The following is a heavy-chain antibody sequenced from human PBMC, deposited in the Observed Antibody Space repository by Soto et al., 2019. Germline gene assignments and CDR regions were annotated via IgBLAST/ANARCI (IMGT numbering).Heavy chain of an antibody. V-gene: IGHV3-74*01. D-gene: IGHD3-22*01. Sequence: EVQLVESGGGLVQPGGSLRLSCAASGFSFRSYWMHWVRQAPGKGLIWVSRINSDGGSTTYADSVKGRFTISRDNTKNTLSLQMTSLRAEDTAVYFCARDYYDTSGYYGEGDDFDLWGQGTMVTVSS. CDR2: INSDGGST. CDR1: GFSFRSYW. J-gene: IGHJ3*01. CDR3: ARDYYDTSGYYGEGDDFDL.